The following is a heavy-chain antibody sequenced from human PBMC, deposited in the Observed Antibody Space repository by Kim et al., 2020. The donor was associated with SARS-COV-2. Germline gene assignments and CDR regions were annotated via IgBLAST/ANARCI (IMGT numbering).Heavy chain of an antibody. V-gene: IGHV4-39*01. Sequence: PSLKSRVTISVDTSKNQFSLKLSSVTAADTAVYYCARHLYYYDSSGYYDHWGQGTLVTVSS. D-gene: IGHD3-22*01. J-gene: IGHJ4*02. CDR3: ARHLYYYDSSGYYDH.